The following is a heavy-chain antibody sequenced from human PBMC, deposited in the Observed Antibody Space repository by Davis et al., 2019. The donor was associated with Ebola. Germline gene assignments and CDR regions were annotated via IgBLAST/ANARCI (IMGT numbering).Heavy chain of an antibody. Sequence: ASVKVSCKASGYTFTSYDINWVRQATGQGLEWMGWMNPNSGNTGYAQKLQGRVTMTTATSTSTAYMELRSLRSEDTAVYYCARGGIAARPGNWFDPWGQGTLVTVSS. D-gene: IGHD6-6*01. CDR2: MNPNSGNT. CDR3: ARGGIAARPGNWFDP. V-gene: IGHV1-8*01. J-gene: IGHJ5*02. CDR1: GYTFTSYD.